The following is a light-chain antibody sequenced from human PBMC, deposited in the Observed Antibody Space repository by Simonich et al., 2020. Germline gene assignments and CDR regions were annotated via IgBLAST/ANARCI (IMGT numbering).Light chain of an antibody. Sequence: QSVLTQPPSVSAAPGQKVTISCSGSSSNIGNNYVSWYQQLPGTAPKRLIDEKNKLTAGIPDRFSGSKSGTSATLGITGLQTGDEADYYCGTWDSSLSAGVFGGGTKLTVL. CDR2: EKN. J-gene: IGLJ2*01. V-gene: IGLV1-51*01. CDR1: SSNIGNNY. CDR3: GTWDSSLSAGV.